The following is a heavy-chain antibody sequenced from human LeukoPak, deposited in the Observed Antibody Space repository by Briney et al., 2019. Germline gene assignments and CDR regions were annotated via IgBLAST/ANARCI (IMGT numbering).Heavy chain of an antibody. Sequence: PGGALRLSCSASGFTFSSYAMHWVRQAPGKGLEYVSAISSNGGSTYYADSVKGRFTISRDNSKNTLYLQMSTLRAEDTAVYYCVSSRRYYDSSGYPYWGQGTLVTVSS. J-gene: IGHJ4*02. CDR2: ISSNGGST. V-gene: IGHV3-64D*09. CDR3: VSSRRYYDSSGYPY. D-gene: IGHD3-22*01. CDR1: GFTFSSYA.